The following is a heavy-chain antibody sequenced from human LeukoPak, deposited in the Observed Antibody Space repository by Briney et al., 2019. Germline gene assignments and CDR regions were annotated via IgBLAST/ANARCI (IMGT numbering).Heavy chain of an antibody. Sequence: GGSLRLSCAASGFTFSSCGMHWVRQAPGKGLEWVAVIWYDGSNKYYADSVKGRFTISRDNSKNTLYLQMNSLRAEDTAVYYCARDYSSSWTTYYYYYGMDVWGQGTTVTVSS. J-gene: IGHJ6*02. V-gene: IGHV3-33*01. D-gene: IGHD6-13*01. CDR1: GFTFSSCG. CDR2: IWYDGSNK. CDR3: ARDYSSSWTTYYYYYGMDV.